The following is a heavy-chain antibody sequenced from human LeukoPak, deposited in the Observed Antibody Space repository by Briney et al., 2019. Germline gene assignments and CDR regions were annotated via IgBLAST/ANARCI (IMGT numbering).Heavy chain of an antibody. CDR1: GYTFTGYY. V-gene: IGHV1-2*06. CDR3: AGTYYYDGSGYPFDY. CDR2: INRNSGGT. D-gene: IGHD3-22*01. J-gene: IGHJ4*02. Sequence: GASVKVSCKASGYTFTGYYMHWVRQAPGQGLEWMGRINRNSGGTNYAQKFQGRVTMTRDTFINTAYMELSRLRSDDTAVYYCAGTYYYDGSGYPFDYWGQGTLVTVSS.